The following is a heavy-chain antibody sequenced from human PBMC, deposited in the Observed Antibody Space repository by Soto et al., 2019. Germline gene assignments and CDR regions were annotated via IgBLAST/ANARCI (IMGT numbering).Heavy chain of an antibody. Sequence: QVQLVQSGAEVREPGSSVKVSCEASGGTFRSYAINWVRQAPGQGLEWMGGIIPMFGTPNYAEKFLGRVTISADESTRTAYMEVTRLKSEDTAVYYCERRMETNYFYCMDVCGLGTTVIVS. CDR2: IIPMFGTP. J-gene: IGHJ6*02. CDR3: ERRMETNYFYCMDV. CDR1: GGTFRSYA. V-gene: IGHV1-69*01. D-gene: IGHD2-8*01.